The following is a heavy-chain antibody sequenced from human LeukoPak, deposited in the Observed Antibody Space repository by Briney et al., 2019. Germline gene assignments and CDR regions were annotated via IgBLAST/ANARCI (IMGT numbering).Heavy chain of an antibody. CDR2: INPSGGST. Sequence: ASVKVSCKASGYTFTSYYMHWVRQAPGQGLEWMGIINPSGGSTSYAQKFQGRVTMTRDTSTSTVYMELSSLRSEDTAVYYCARDVKAMAERYYYYYGMDVWGQGTTVTVSS. D-gene: IGHD5-18*01. CDR1: GYTFTSYY. J-gene: IGHJ6*02. CDR3: ARDVKAMAERYYYYYGMDV. V-gene: IGHV1-46*01.